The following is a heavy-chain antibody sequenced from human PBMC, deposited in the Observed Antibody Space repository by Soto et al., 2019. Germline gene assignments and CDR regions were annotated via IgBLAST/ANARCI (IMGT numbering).Heavy chain of an antibody. CDR2: IYYSGST. J-gene: IGHJ3*02. Sequence: SETLSLTCTVSGGSISSGGYYWSWIRQHPGKGLEWIGYIYYSGSTYYNPSLKSRVTISVDTSKNQFSLKLSSVTAADTAVYYCARVRIGEGYAFDIWGQGTMVTGSS. D-gene: IGHD3-10*01. CDR1: GGSISSGGYY. V-gene: IGHV4-31*03. CDR3: ARVRIGEGYAFDI.